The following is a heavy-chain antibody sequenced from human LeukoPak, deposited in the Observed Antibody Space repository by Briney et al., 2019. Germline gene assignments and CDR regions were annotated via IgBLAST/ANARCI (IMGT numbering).Heavy chain of an antibody. V-gene: IGHV1-69*01. Sequence: SVTVSCKASGGTFSSYAISWVRQAPGQGLEWMGGIIPIFGTANYAQKFPGRVTLTADESTSTAYMELSSMRSEDTAVYYCARYSPIAAAGMSYYYYYMDVWGKGTTVTVSS. D-gene: IGHD6-13*01. J-gene: IGHJ6*03. CDR3: ARYSPIAAAGMSYYYYYMDV. CDR2: IIPIFGTA. CDR1: GGTFSSYA.